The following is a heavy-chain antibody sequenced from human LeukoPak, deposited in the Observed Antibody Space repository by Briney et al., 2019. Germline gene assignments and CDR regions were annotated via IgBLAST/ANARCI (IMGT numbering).Heavy chain of an antibody. CDR2: ISAYNGNT. CDR3: AXXXFGRYGDYGDY. D-gene: IGHD4-17*01. V-gene: IGHV1-18*01. Sequence: AXVKVSXXASGYTFTSYGISWVRQAPGQGLEWMGWISAYNGNTNYAQKLQGRVTMTTDTSTSTAYMELRRLRADDTAVYYCAXXXFGRYGDYGDYWGQGTLVTVSS. J-gene: IGHJ4*02. CDR1: GYTFTSYG.